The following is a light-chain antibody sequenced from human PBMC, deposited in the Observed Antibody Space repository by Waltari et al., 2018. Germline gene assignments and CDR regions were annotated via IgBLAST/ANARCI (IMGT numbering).Light chain of an antibody. Sequence: NFVLTQPHSVAEPPGKTVTISCTRSTGSIARTVVQRYQQRPGSAPTPVIYEDSHRPSGVPDRFSGSFDSSSNSAYLTISGLKTEDEADYFCQSYDSSTNWVFGGGTKLTVL. CDR1: TGSIARTV. CDR3: QSYDSSTNWV. J-gene: IGLJ3*02. V-gene: IGLV6-57*04. CDR2: EDS.